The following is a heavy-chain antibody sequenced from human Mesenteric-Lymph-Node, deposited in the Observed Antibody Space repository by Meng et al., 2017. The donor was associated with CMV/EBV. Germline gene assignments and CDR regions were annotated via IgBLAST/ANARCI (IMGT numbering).Heavy chain of an antibody. CDR2: LTPMFRTT. V-gene: IGHV1-69*06. D-gene: IGHD3-10*01. J-gene: IGHJ4*02. Sequence: ASGRTFRSHGLNWVRQAPGQGLEWMGRLTPMFRTTNYAQKFRGRVTITADRSMTTAYMELNNLTSEDTAVYYCARLWFGEEGADVKWGQGTLVTVSS. CDR1: GRTFRSHG. CDR3: ARLWFGEEGADVK.